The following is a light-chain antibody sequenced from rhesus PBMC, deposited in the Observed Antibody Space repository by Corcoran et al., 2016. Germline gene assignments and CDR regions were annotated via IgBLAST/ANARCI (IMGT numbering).Light chain of an antibody. CDR3: QQYNSYPHS. J-gene: IGKJ2*01. CDR2: GAS. V-gene: IGKV1-33*01. CDR1: QGISNG. Sequence: DIHMTQSPSSLSASVGDIVTITCRASQGISNGLAWYQQRPGKAPKLLVFGASYLQTGVPSRVSGSGAGTDFTLTISGLHPEDFAVYYCQQYNSYPHSFGQGTKVDI.